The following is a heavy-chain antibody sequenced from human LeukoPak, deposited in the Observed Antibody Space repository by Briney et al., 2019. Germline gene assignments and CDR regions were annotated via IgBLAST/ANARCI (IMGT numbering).Heavy chain of an antibody. CDR3: ARGGGLDV. CDR1: GFTFSSYW. D-gene: IGHD3-16*01. CDR2: VNHNGNVN. V-gene: IGHV3-7*03. Sequence: GGSLRLSCAASGFTFSSYWMNWARQAPGKGLEWVASVNHNGNVNYYVDSVKGRFTISRDHAKNSLYLQMSNLRAEDTAVYFCARGGGLDVWGQGATVTVSS. J-gene: IGHJ6*02.